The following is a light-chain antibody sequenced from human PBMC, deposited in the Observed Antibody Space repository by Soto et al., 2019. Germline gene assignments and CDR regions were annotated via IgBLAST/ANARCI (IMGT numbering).Light chain of an antibody. CDR3: HSYTNSSLDYV. V-gene: IGLV2-14*01. CDR2: EVS. J-gene: IGLJ1*01. CDR1: SSDVGGYNY. Sequence: QSVLTQPASVSGSPGQSITISCTGTSSDVGGYNYDSWYQQHPGKAPKLMIYEVSNRPSGVSNRFSGSKSGNTASLTISGLQAEDQAYYYRHSYTNSSLDYVFGTGTKVTVL.